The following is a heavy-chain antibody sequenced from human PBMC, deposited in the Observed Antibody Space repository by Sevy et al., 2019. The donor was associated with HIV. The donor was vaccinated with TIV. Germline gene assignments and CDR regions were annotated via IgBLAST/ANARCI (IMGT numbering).Heavy chain of an antibody. CDR2: IISSGSSK. CDR1: GFTFSSYE. CDR3: ARGPHHYYDSIAFFDY. Sequence: GGSLRLSCTASGFTFSSYEMNWVRQAPGKGLEWVSNIISSGSSKYHADSVKERFTISRDNAKNSLFLQMNSLRAEDTAVYYCARGPHHYYDSIAFFDYWGQRTLVTVSS. D-gene: IGHD3-22*01. J-gene: IGHJ4*02. V-gene: IGHV3-48*03.